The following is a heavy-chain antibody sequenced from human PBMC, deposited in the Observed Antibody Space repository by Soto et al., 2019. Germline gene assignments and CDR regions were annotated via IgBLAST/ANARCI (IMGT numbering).Heavy chain of an antibody. CDR2: IDTAGRA. D-gene: IGHD3-3*01. V-gene: IGHV3-53*01. J-gene: IGHJ6*02. CDR1: EFTVSSNY. CDR3: ARGATYYDFWSGHYTSYTYYGMDV. Sequence: EVQLVESGGGLIQPGGSLRVSCAASEFTVSSNYMTWVRQAPGKELEWVSVIDTAGRANYAESVKGRFTNSRDNSKNTLYLQMNSLRVEDTAVYYCARGATYYDFWSGHYTSYTYYGMDVWGQGTTVTVS.